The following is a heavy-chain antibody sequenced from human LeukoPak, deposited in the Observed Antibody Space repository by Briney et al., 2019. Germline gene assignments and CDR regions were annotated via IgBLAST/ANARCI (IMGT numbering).Heavy chain of an antibody. CDR1: GFTFSSYS. D-gene: IGHD7-27*01. V-gene: IGHV3-48*02. J-gene: IGHJ4*02. CDR2: IGGSGSPQ. Sequence: GGSLRLSCAASGFTFSSYSMNWFRQAPEKGLEWVSYIGGSGSPQYYADSVKGRFTTSRDNAKNSLFLQMNSLRHEDTAVYYCARDLNWAFDYWGQGTLITVSS. CDR3: ARDLNWAFDY.